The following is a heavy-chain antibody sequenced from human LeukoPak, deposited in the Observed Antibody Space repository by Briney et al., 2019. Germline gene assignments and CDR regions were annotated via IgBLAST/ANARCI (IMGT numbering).Heavy chain of an antibody. Sequence: GGSLRLSCAASGFTFSSYSMNWVRQAPGKGLEWVSSISSSSSYIYYADSVKGRFTISRDNSKNTLYLQMNSLRAEDTAVYYCAKDPEAWYFDYWGQGTLVTVSS. J-gene: IGHJ4*02. D-gene: IGHD1-14*01. CDR3: AKDPEAWYFDY. V-gene: IGHV3-21*04. CDR1: GFTFSSYS. CDR2: ISSSSSYI.